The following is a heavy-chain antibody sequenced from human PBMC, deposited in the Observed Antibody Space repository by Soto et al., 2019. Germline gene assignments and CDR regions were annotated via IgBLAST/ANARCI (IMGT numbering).Heavy chain of an antibody. CDR1: GFSFSSYT. CDR3: ARGRTAMVVNDAFDI. CDR2: ISSNRGST. D-gene: IGHD2-2*01. J-gene: IGHJ3*02. V-gene: IGHV3-64*01. Sequence: GGSLRLSCGASGFSFSSYTMHWVRQAPGKGLEYVSAISSNRGSTFYANSVKGRFTISRDNSKNTLYLHMGSLRAEDMAVYYCARGRTAMVVNDAFDIWGQGTMVTVSS.